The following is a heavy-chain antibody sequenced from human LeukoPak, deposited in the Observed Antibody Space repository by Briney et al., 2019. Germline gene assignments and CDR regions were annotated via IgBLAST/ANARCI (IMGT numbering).Heavy chain of an antibody. Sequence: PGGSLRLSCAASGFTFSDYYMTWIRQTPGKGLEWVSYISISGTTTFYVDSVKGRFTISRDNTKNSLYLQMNSLRAEDTAMYYCARGTMASDFWGQGTLVTASS. CDR2: ISISGTTT. D-gene: IGHD3-10*01. J-gene: IGHJ4*02. V-gene: IGHV3-11*01. CDR1: GFTFSDYY. CDR3: ARGTMASDF.